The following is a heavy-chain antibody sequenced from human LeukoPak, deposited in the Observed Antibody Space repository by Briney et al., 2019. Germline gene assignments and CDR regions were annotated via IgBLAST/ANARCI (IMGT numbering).Heavy chain of an antibody. CDR3: ARSSGYRPTTYYFDY. Sequence: ASVKVSCKASGGTFSSYAISWVRQAPGQGLEWMGWINPNSGGTNYAQKFQGWVTMTRDTSISTAYMELSRLRSDDTAVYYCARSSGYRPTTYYFDYWGQGTLVTVSS. J-gene: IGHJ4*02. CDR2: INPNSGGT. CDR1: GGTFSSYA. V-gene: IGHV1-2*04. D-gene: IGHD1-1*01.